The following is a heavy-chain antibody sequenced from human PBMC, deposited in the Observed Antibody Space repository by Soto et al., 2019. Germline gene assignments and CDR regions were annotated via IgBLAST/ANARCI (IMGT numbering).Heavy chain of an antibody. CDR3: ARDSGFYGDGPGYYYYYGMDV. D-gene: IGHD4-17*01. CDR2: IYYSGST. V-gene: IGHV4-30-4*01. J-gene: IGHJ6*02. Sequence: QVQLQESGPGLVKPSQTLSLTCTVSGGSISSGDYYWSWIRQPPGKGLEWIGYIYYSGSTYYNPSLKSQVTISVDTSKNQFHLKLSAVPAADTAVYYCARDSGFYGDGPGYYYYYGMDVWGQGTTVTVSS. CDR1: GGSISSGDYY.